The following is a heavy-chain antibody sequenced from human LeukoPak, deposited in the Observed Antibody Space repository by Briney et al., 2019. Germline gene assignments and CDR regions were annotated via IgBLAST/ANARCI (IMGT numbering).Heavy chain of an antibody. CDR2: ISYDGSNK. CDR1: GFTFSSYA. J-gene: IGHJ4*02. V-gene: IGHV3-30-3*01. D-gene: IGHD6-19*01. Sequence: GGSLRLSCAASGFTFSSYAMHWVRQAPGKGLEWVAVISYDGSNKYYADSVKGRFTISRDNSKNTLYLQTNSLRAEDTAVYYCARQGIAVAGTSGPSDYWGQGTLATVSS. CDR3: ARQGIAVAGTSGPSDY.